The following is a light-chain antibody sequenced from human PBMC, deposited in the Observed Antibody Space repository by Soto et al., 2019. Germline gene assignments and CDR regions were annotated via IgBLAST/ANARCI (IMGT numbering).Light chain of an antibody. CDR2: DVS. CDR1: SSDVGGYNY. V-gene: IGLV2-14*01. Sequence: QSVLTQPASVSGSPGQSITISCTGTSSDVGGYNYVSWYQQHPGKATKLMIYDVSNRPSGVSNHFSASKSVNTASLSIFWLQAEDEADYYCSSYTSSSTPLYVFGTGTKVTV. J-gene: IGLJ1*01. CDR3: SSYTSSSTPLYV.